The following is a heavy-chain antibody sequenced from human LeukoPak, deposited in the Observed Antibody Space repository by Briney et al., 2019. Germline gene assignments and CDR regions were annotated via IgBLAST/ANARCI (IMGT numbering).Heavy chain of an antibody. V-gene: IGHV4-34*01. CDR3: ARGYLAYYDSSGYVPYYFDY. CDR2: INHSGST. J-gene: IGHJ4*02. D-gene: IGHD3-22*01. Sequence: SETLSLTCAVYGGSFSGYYWSWIRQPPGKGLEWIGEINHSGSTNYNPSLKSRVTISADTSKNQFSLKLSSVTAADTAVYYCARGYLAYYDSSGYVPYYFDYWGQGTLVTVSS. CDR1: GGSFSGYY.